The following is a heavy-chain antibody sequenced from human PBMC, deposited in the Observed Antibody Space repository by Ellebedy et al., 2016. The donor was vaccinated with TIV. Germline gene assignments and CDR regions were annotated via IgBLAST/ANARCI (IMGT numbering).Heavy chain of an antibody. V-gene: IGHV1-3*04. J-gene: IGHJ6*02. D-gene: IGHD3-3*01. CDR2: FNTGNSNR. CDR3: ATREWQDPMDV. CDR1: GHSFTAYG. Sequence: ASVKVSXXASGHSFTAYGIHWVRQAPGQSLEWLGWFNTGNSNRKYSQTFQGRVTISRDTSATTAYMELSSLMSEDTAVYYCATREWQDPMDVWGQGTTVTVSS.